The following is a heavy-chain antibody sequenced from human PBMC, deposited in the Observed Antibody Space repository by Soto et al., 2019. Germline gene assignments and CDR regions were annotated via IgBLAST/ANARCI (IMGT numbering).Heavy chain of an antibody. CDR3: VGRHVSATGIDWFDP. V-gene: IGHV1-3*01. CDR2: INAANGDT. Sequence: ASVKVSCEASGYTFTSYGIHWVRQAPGQRLEWMGWINAANGDTKYSPKFQGRVTITRDTSASTAYMELSSLRSEDTAVYYCVGRHVSATGIDWFDPWGEGTMVTVSS. J-gene: IGHJ5*02. CDR1: GYTFTSYG. D-gene: IGHD6-13*01.